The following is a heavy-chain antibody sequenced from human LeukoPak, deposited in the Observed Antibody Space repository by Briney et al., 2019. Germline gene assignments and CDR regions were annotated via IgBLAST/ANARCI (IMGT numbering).Heavy chain of an antibody. CDR1: GFTFSSYA. D-gene: IGHD2-15*01. Sequence: GGSLRLSCAASGFTFSSYAMSWVRQAPGKGLEWVSAISGSGGSTYYADSVKGRFTISRDNSKNTLYLQMNSLRAEDTAVYYCAKRPVIILCSGGSCYSGYFDYWGQGTLVTVSS. V-gene: IGHV3-23*01. J-gene: IGHJ4*02. CDR2: ISGSGGST. CDR3: AKRPVIILCSGGSCYSGYFDY.